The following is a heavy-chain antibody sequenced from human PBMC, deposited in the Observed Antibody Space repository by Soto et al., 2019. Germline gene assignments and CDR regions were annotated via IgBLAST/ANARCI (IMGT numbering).Heavy chain of an antibody. Sequence: EVQLVESGGGLVKPGGSLRLSRAASGFTFSSYSLNWVRQAPGKGLEWVSSISSSSTYIDYAHSVRGRFTISRDNAKYSLYLQMNSLRAEDTAVYYCARGYHYYDSSGYDKGDAFDIGGQGTMVTVSA. J-gene: IGHJ3*02. CDR3: ARGYHYYDSSGYDKGDAFDI. V-gene: IGHV3-21*01. CDR2: ISSSSTYI. D-gene: IGHD3-22*01. CDR1: GFTFSSYS.